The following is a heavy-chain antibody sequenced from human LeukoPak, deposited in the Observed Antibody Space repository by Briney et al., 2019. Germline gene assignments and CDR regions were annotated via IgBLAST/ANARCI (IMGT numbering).Heavy chain of an antibody. V-gene: IGHV1-18*01. Sequence: ASVKVSCKASGYTFTSYGISWVRQAPGQGLEWMGWISAYSGNTNYAQKLQGRVTMTTDTSTSTAYMELRSLRSDDTAVYYCAKSVVVVAATPVDYWGQGTLVTVSS. CDR2: ISAYSGNT. CDR3: AKSVVVVAATPVDY. D-gene: IGHD2-15*01. J-gene: IGHJ4*02. CDR1: GYTFTSYG.